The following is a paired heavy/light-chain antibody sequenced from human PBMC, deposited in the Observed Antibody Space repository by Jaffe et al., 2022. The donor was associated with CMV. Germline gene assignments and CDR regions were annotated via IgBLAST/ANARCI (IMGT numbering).Heavy chain of an antibody. CDR1: GYSFPDYY. Sequence: QVQLVQSGADVKRPGASVKVSCRASGYSFPDYYIHWVRQAPGQGLEWMGWMNPNSGGTNSARKFQGRVIMTRDTSINTAYMELSRLTSDDTAVYYCARGSYDWNERDDFWGQGTLVTVSS. J-gene: IGHJ4*02. CDR3: ARGSYDWNERDDF. D-gene: IGHD1-20*01. CDR2: MNPNSGGT. V-gene: IGHV1-2*02.
Light chain of an antibody. Sequence: IVLTQSPGTLSLSPGERATLSCRASQDVSSSYLAWYQQKPGQAPRLLIYDASSRATGIPDRFSGSGSGTDFTLTISRLEPEDFAVYYCQQYGSAPRTFGQGTNLEIK. V-gene: IGKV3-20*01. CDR2: DAS. CDR1: QDVSSSY. CDR3: QQYGSAPRT. J-gene: IGKJ2*01.